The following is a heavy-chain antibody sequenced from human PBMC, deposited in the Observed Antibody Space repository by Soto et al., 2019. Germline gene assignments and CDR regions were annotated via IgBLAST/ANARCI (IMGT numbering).Heavy chain of an antibody. CDR3: ARLYYYDSSGYFDY. Sequence: QITLKESGPTLVKPTQTLTLTCTFSGFSLSTSGVGVGWIRQPPGKALEWLALIYWDDDKRYSPSLKRRFTITKDTSKNQVVRTMTNMDPVDTATYYCARLYYYDSSGYFDYWGQGTLVTVSS. V-gene: IGHV2-5*02. CDR2: IYWDDDK. J-gene: IGHJ4*02. CDR1: GFSLSTSGVG. D-gene: IGHD3-22*01.